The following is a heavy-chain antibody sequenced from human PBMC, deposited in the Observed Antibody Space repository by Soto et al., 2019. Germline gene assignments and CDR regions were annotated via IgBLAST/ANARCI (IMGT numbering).Heavy chain of an antibody. D-gene: IGHD3-10*01. J-gene: IGHJ6*03. V-gene: IGHV3-33*01. CDR2: IWYDGSNK. CDR3: ARAASLPHYYYYMDV. Sequence: GGSLRLSCAASGFTFSSYGMHWVRQAPGKGLEWVAVIWYDGSNKYYADSVKGRFTISRDNSKNTLYQQMNSLRAEDTAVYYCARAASLPHYYYYMDVWGKGTTVTVSS. CDR1: GFTFSSYG.